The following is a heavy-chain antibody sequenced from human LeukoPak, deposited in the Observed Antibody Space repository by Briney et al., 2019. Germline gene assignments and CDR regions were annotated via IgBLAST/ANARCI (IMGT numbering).Heavy chain of an antibody. V-gene: IGHV1-2*02. CDR1: GYTFTDYD. CDR3: ATTFSSGWYFHY. D-gene: IGHD6-19*01. Sequence: ASVKVSCKASGYTFTDYDMHWVRQAPGQGLEWMGWINPNSGATIYAQKFQGRVTMTRDSSISTAYMEVSRLTSDDTAVYHCATTFSSGWYFHYWGQGTLVTVSS. J-gene: IGHJ4*02. CDR2: INPNSGAT.